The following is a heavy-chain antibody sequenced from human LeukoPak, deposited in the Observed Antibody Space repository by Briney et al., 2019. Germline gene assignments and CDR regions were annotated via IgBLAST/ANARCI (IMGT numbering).Heavy chain of an antibody. Sequence: PGGPLTLPCIAWGFTFKRSVMLCLRQASGKVLHCVGRIRRKADSYATAYAASVKGRFTMSRDDSKNTAYLQMNSLRTEDTAVYYCARLWGDCGGDCYSHDYWGQGALVTVSS. CDR1: GFTFKRSV. CDR2: IRRKADSYAT. V-gene: IGHV3-73*01. J-gene: IGHJ4*02. D-gene: IGHD2-21*02. CDR3: ARLWGDCGGDCYSHDY.